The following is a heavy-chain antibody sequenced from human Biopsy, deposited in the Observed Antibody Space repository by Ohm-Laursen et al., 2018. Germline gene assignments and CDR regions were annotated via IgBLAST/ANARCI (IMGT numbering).Heavy chain of an antibody. CDR2: INPNSGNA. CDR1: GYTFAGYY. Sequence: SSVKVSCKASGYTFAGYYLHWVRQAPGHGLEWMGWINPNSGNANYAQSFQGRLTVTRDTSISTAYMELTSLTFDDTAIYYCARVPAYPSIDGYYGLDLWGQGTTVIVS. V-gene: IGHV1-2*02. D-gene: IGHD3-9*01. J-gene: IGHJ6*02. CDR3: ARVPAYPSIDGYYGLDL.